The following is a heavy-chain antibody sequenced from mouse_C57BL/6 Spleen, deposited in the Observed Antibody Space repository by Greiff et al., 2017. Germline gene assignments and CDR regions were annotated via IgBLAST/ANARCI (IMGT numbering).Heavy chain of an antibody. J-gene: IGHJ3*01. CDR1: GFTFSDYG. V-gene: IGHV5-17*01. Sequence: EVMLVESGGGLVKPGGSLKLSCAASGFTFSDYGMHWVRQAPEKGLEWVAYISSGSSTIYYADTVKGRFTISRDNAKNTLFLQMTSLRSENTAMYYGARDTYNDGFAYWGQGTLVTVSA. CDR3: ARDTYNDGFAY. CDR2: ISSGSSTI. D-gene: IGHD1-1*01.